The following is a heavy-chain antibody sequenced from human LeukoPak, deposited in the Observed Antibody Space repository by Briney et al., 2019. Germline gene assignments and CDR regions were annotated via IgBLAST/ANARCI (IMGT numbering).Heavy chain of an antibody. V-gene: IGHV3-33*01. CDR3: ARGYFDSSGEFDY. D-gene: IGHD3-22*01. J-gene: IGHJ4*02. CDR2: VWSDGTNK. CDR1: GFSFGTSG. Sequence: GGSLRLSCAASGFSFGTSGMHWVRQAPGKGLEWVAVVWSDGTNKHYADSVRGRFTISRDNSKNTLYLQMNSLRAEDTAMYYCARGYFDSSGEFDYWGQGTLVTVSS.